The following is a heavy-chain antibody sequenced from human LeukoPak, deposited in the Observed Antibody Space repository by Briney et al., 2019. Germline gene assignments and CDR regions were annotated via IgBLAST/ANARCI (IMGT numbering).Heavy chain of an antibody. V-gene: IGHV1-8*01. J-gene: IGHJ5*02. CDR3: ARGPRNDP. Sequence: ASVKVSCKPSGYPFTTYEINCVRQAAGQGLEWMGWVHPDTGYADYAQKFQGRVTMTSDTSISTAYMELSSLRSDDTAVYFCARGPRNDPWGQGTLVTVSS. D-gene: IGHD1-14*01. CDR1: GYPFTTYE. CDR2: VHPDTGYA.